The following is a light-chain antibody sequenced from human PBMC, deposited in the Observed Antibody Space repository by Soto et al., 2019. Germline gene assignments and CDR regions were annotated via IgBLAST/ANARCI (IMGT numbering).Light chain of an antibody. CDR1: RSVGSY. Sequence: EIVLTQAPATLSFSPGERATLSCRASRSVGSYLAWYQQKPGQAPRLLIYDASNRATGIPARFSGSGSWTNFTLTISSLEPEDFAVYYCQQRSNWPPITFGQGTRLEIK. CDR3: QQRSNWPPIT. V-gene: IGKV3-11*01. CDR2: DAS. J-gene: IGKJ5*01.